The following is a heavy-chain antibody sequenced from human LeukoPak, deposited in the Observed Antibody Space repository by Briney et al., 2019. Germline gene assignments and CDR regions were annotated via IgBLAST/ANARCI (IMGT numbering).Heavy chain of an antibody. CDR2: ISYDGSNK. CDR3: ARGGIQLWTDREFDL. V-gene: IGHV3-30*01. CDR1: GFTFSSYA. Sequence: PGGSLRLSCAASGFTFSSYAMHWVRQAPGKGLEWVAVISYDGSNKYYADSVKGRFTISRDNSKNTLYLQMNSLRAEDTAVYYCARGGIQLWTDREFDLWGQGTLVTVSS. J-gene: IGHJ4*02. D-gene: IGHD5-18*01.